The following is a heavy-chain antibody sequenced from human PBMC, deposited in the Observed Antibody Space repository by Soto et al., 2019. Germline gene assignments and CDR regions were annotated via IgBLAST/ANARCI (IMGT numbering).Heavy chain of an antibody. Sequence: QVQLQESGPGLVKPSQTLSLTCTVSGGSISSGGYYWSWIRQHPGKGLEWIGYIYYRGSTYYNPSLKSRVTISVDTSKNQFSLKLSSVTAADTAVYYCARDRSAYYYYYYMDVWGKGTTVTVSS. CDR2: IYYRGST. CDR3: ARDRSAYYYYYYMDV. V-gene: IGHV4-31*03. CDR1: GGSISSGGYY. D-gene: IGHD3-3*01. J-gene: IGHJ6*03.